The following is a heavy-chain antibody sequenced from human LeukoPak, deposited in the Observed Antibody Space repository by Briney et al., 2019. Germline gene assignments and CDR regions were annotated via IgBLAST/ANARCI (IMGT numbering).Heavy chain of an antibody. CDR1: GFTFSSYA. CDR2: INDLGAT. V-gene: IGHV3-23*01. CDR3: SKDHCTTTRCIAGFDF. D-gene: IGHD2-2*01. J-gene: IGHJ4*02. Sequence: GGSLRLSCAAPGFTFSSYAMSWVRQAPGQGLQWVSGINDLGATFYADSVKGRFTISRDNSKNTLYLQMNSLIAEDTAVYYCSKDHCTTTRCIAGFDFWGQGTLVTVSS.